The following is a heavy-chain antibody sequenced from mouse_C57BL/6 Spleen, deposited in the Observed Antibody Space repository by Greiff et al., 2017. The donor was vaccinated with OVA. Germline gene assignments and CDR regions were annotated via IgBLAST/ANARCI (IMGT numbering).Heavy chain of an antibody. CDR3: ARLSPNYDGSSSY. V-gene: IGHV1-50*01. Sequence: QVQLQQPGAELVKPGASVKLSCKASGYTFTSYWMQWVKQRPGQGLEWIGEIDPSDSYTNYNQKFKGKATLTVDTSSSTAYMQLSSLTSEDSAVYYCARLSPNYDGSSSYWGQGTLVTVSA. CDR1: GYTFTSYW. J-gene: IGHJ3*01. CDR2: IDPSDSYT. D-gene: IGHD1-1*01.